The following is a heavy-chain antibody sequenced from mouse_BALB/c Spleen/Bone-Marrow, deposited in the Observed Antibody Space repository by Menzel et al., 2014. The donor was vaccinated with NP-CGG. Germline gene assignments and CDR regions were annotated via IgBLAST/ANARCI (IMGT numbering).Heavy chain of an antibody. D-gene: IGHD2-3*01. CDR2: ITSAGVYT. CDR1: GFTFSSYT. CDR3: TRDLYDGYSYYAMDY. V-gene: IGHV5-6-4*01. Sequence: EVMLVESGGGLVKPGGSLKLSCAASGFTFSSYTMSWVRQTPEKRLEWVATITSAGVYTYYPDSVKGRFTISRDNAKNTLYLQMSSLKSEDTAMYYCTRDLYDGYSYYAMDYWGQGTSVTVSS. J-gene: IGHJ4*01.